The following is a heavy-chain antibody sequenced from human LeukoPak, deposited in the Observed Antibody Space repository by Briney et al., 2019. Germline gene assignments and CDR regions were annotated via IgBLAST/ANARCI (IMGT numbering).Heavy chain of an antibody. CDR2: ISSSSSYI. CDR3: AGGGVPAASRY. Sequence: GGSLRLSCAASGFTFSSYSMNWVRQAPGKGLEWVSSISSSSSYIYYADSLKGRFTISRDNAKNSLYLQMNSLRAEDTAVYYCAGGGVPAASRYWGQGTLVTVSS. V-gene: IGHV3-21*01. CDR1: GFTFSSYS. J-gene: IGHJ4*02. D-gene: IGHD2-2*01.